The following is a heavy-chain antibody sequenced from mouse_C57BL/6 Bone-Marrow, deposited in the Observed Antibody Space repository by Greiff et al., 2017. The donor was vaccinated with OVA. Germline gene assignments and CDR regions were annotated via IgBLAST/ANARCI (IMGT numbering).Heavy chain of an antibody. CDR2: IWWDDDK. V-gene: IGHV8-8*01. CDR1: GFSLSTFGMG. CDR3: ARMITTVVGKNYFEC. D-gene: IGHD1-1*01. Sequence: QVTLKVSGPGILQPSQTLSLPCSFSGFSLSTFGMGVGWIRQPSGKGLEWLAHIWWDDDKYYNPALKSRLTISKDTSKNQVFLKIANVDTADTATYYCARMITTVVGKNYFECWGQGTTLTVSS. J-gene: IGHJ2*01.